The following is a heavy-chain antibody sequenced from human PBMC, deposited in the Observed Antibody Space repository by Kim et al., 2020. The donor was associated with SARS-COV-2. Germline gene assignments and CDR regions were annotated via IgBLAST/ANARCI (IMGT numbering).Heavy chain of an antibody. CDR1: GYTFTSYG. Sequence: ASVKVSCKASGYTFTSYGISWVRQAPGQGLEWMGWISAYNGNTNYAQKLQGRVTMTTDTSTSTAYMELRSLRSDDTAVYYCARVDAQNRVRSGYYYAVGTDYWGQGTLVTVSS. CDR3: ARVDAQNRVRSGYYYAVGTDY. J-gene: IGHJ4*02. CDR2: ISAYNGNT. D-gene: IGHD3-22*01. V-gene: IGHV1-18*04.